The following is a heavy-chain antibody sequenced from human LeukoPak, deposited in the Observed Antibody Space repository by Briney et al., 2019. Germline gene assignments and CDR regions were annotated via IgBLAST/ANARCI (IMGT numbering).Heavy chain of an antibody. D-gene: IGHD2-15*01. CDR3: ARHGIYCSGGSCYSGFDP. V-gene: IGHV4-34*01. CDR2: IYYSGST. J-gene: IGHJ5*02. CDR1: GGSFSGYY. Sequence: SETLSLTCAVYGGSFSGYYWSWIRQPPGKGLEWIGSIYYSGSTYYNPSLKSRVTISVDTSKNQFSLKLSSVTAADTAVYYCARHGIYCSGGSCYSGFDPWGQGTLVTVSS.